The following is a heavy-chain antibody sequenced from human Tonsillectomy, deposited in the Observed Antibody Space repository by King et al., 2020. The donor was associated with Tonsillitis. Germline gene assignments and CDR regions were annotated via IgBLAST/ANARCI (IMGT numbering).Heavy chain of an antibody. V-gene: IGHV3-49*05. J-gene: IGHJ6*02. Sequence: QLVQSGGGLVKPGRSLRLSCTASGFTFGDYAMSWFRQAPGKGLEWVGFIRDKAYGGTTEYAASVKGRFTISRDDSESIAYLQMNSLKTEDTAVYYCTRDNHSSGWTYFYYYCMDVWGQGTTVTVSS. CDR2: IRDKAYGGTT. CDR3: TRDNHSSGWTYFYYYCMDV. CDR1: GFTFGDYA. D-gene: IGHD6-19*01.